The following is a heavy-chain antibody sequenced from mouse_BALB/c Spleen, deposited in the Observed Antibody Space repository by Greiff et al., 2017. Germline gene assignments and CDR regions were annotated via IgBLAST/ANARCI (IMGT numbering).Heavy chain of an antibody. Sequence: VQLQESGPGLVQPSQSLSITCTVSGFSLTSYGVHWVRQSPGKGLEWLGVIWSGGSTDYNAAFISRLSISKDNSKSQVFFKMNSLQANDTAIYYCARTYYYGSSYPYAMDYWGQGTSVTVSS. D-gene: IGHD1-1*01. CDR1: GFSLTSYG. J-gene: IGHJ4*01. CDR3: ARTYYYGSSYPYAMDY. CDR2: IWSGGST. V-gene: IGHV2-2*02.